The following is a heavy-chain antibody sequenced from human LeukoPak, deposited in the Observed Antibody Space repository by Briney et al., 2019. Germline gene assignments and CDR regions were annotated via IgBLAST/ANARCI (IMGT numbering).Heavy chain of an antibody. CDR3: ARLRDGYCSSITCYGYFDY. Sequence: GESLKISCKGSGYSFTNFWIGWVRQMPAKDLEWMGIIYPGDSDPRYSPSFQGQVTISADKSINTAYLQWSSLKASDTAMYYCARLRDGYCSSITCYGYFDYWGQGSLVTVSS. CDR2: IYPGDSDP. J-gene: IGHJ4*02. V-gene: IGHV5-51*01. D-gene: IGHD2-2*03. CDR1: GYSFTNFW.